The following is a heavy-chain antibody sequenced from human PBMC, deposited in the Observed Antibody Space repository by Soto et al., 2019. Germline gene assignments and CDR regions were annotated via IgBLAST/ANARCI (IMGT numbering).Heavy chain of an antibody. CDR2: INHSKIT. D-gene: IGHD3-3*01. CDR3: ARLCRWSGFYCWDPRGFDF. V-gene: IGHV4-34*02. Sequence: QVQLQQWGSGLLRPSETLSLTCGVHGGSFKGYYWSWIRQAPGRGLDWIGEINHSKITNYNPSLKNRVTISLDTSKRQISLDLRSVTAADTAVYYCARLCRWSGFYCWDPRGFDFWGPGTLVTVSS. CDR1: GGSFKGYY. J-gene: IGHJ4*02.